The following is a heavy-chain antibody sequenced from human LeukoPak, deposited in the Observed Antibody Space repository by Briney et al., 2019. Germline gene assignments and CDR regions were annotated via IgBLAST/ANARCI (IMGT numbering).Heavy chain of an antibody. J-gene: IGHJ4*02. CDR1: GFSFSASA. Sequence: GGSLRLSCAASGFSFSASAMHWVRQASGKGLEWVGRIRSKGNSYATEYGASVKGRFTISRDDSKSTAYLQMNSLKTEDTAVYYCARVGDSSGSNDYWGQGTLVTVSS. D-gene: IGHD3-22*01. CDR2: IRSKGNSYAT. V-gene: IGHV3-73*01. CDR3: ARVGDSSGSNDY.